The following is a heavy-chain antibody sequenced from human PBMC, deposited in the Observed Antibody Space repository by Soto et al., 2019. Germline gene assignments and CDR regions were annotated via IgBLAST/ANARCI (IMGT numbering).Heavy chain of an antibody. J-gene: IGHJ4*02. CDR1: GGSIRSDAFY. CDR3: ARAQRVFGDTGCFDS. CDR2: IFYSGTT. D-gene: IGHD4-17*01. Sequence: QVQLQESGPGLVKPSQTLSLSCTVSGGSIRSDAFYWSWIRQHPGKGLEWIGYIFYSGTTYYNPSLKSRITMSVDTSKNQFSLKLSSVTAADTAVYYCARAQRVFGDTGCFDSWGQGTLVPVSS. V-gene: IGHV4-31*03.